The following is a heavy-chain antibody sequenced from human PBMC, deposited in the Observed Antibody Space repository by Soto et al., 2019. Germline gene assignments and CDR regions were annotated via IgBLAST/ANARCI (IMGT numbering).Heavy chain of an antibody. D-gene: IGHD3-3*01. Sequence: LSLTCAVYGGSFSGYYWSWIRQPPGKGLEWIGEINHSGSTNYNPSLKSRVTISVDTSKNQFSLKLSSVTAADTAVYYCARGPYYDFWSGYVYYYYYMDVWGKGTTVTVS. CDR2: INHSGST. J-gene: IGHJ6*03. V-gene: IGHV4-34*01. CDR3: ARGPYYDFWSGYVYYYYYMDV. CDR1: GGSFSGYY.